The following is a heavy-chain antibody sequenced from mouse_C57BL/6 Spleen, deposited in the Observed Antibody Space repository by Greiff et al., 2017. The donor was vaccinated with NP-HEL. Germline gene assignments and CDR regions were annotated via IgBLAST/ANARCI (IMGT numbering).Heavy chain of an antibody. CDR1: GYAFSSSW. Sequence: QVQLQQSGPELVKPGASVKISCKASGYAFSSSWMNWVKQRPGKGLEWIGRIYPGDGDTNYNGKFKGKATLTADKSSSTAYMQLSSLTSEDSAVYFCARVGGTTVPYYAMDYWGQGTSVTVSS. CDR2: IYPGDGDT. V-gene: IGHV1-82*01. CDR3: ARVGGTTVPYYAMDY. D-gene: IGHD1-1*01. J-gene: IGHJ4*01.